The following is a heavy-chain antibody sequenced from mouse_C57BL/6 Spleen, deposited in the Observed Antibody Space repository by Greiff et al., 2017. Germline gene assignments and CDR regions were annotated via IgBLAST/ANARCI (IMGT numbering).Heavy chain of an antibody. CDR2: ISGGGGNT. CDR1: GFTFSSYT. D-gene: IGHD2-12*01. V-gene: IGHV5-9*01. Sequence: EVKLVESGGGLVKPGGSLKLSCAASGFTFSSYTMSWVRQTPEKRLEWVATISGGGGNTYYPDSVKGRFTISRDNAKNTLYLQMSSSRSEDTALYYCARHRYYSYDDYAMDYWGQGTSVTVSS. CDR3: ARHRYYSYDDYAMDY. J-gene: IGHJ4*01.